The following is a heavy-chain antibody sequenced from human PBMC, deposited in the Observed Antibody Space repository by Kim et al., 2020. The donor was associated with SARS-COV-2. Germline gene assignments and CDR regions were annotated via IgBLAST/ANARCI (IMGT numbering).Heavy chain of an antibody. CDR3: ARDQVSSGWYYYGMDV. CDR1: GGSISSGSYY. J-gene: IGHJ6*02. Sequence: SETLSLTCTVSGGSISSGSYYWSWIRQPAGKGLEWIGRIYTSGSTNYNPSLKSRVTISVDTSKNQFSLKLSSVTAADTAVYYCARDQVSSGWYYYGMDVRGQGTTGSVSS. V-gene: IGHV4-61*02. D-gene: IGHD6-19*01. CDR2: IYTSGST.